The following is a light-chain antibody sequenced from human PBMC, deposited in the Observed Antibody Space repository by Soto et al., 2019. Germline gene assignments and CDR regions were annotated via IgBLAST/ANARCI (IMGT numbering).Light chain of an antibody. V-gene: IGLV1-40*01. CDR1: SSNIGANYD. CDR2: ANN. Sequence: SVLTPPPSVSGAPGPRVTISCTGSSSNIGANYDVHWYQQLPGTAPKLVVDANNNRPSGVPDRFSGSKSATSAFLAITGLQAEDEADYYCQSYDSSLSGSVVFGGGTKLTVL. J-gene: IGLJ2*01. CDR3: QSYDSSLSGSVV.